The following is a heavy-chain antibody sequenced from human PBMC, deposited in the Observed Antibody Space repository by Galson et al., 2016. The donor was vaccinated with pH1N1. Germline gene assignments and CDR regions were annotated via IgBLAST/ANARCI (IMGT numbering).Heavy chain of an antibody. Sequence: QSGAEVKKPGESLKISCKASGYKFVSSWIGWVRQMPGKGLEWMGIIHPDDSNVIYSPSFQGLVTMSADKSTRTAFLHWTTLTASDPAVYYCARLRAISPYYFDANGNSLGFWGQGTLVTVSS. V-gene: IGHV5-51*03. J-gene: IGHJ4*02. CDR3: ARLRAISPYYFDANGNSLGF. CDR1: GYKFVSSW. CDR2: IHPDDSNV. D-gene: IGHD3-22*01.